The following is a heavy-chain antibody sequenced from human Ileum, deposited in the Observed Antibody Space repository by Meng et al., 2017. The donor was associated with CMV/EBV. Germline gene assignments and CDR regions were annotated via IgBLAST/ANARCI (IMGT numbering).Heavy chain of an antibody. J-gene: IGHJ6*02. V-gene: IGHV4-39*07. CDR3: SRDQTSYGMDV. CDR2: IYYSGST. Sequence: WIRQPPGKGLEWIGSIYYSGSTYYNPSLKSRVTISVDTSKNQFSLKLSSVTAADTAVYYCSRDQTSYGMDVWGQGTTVTVSS.